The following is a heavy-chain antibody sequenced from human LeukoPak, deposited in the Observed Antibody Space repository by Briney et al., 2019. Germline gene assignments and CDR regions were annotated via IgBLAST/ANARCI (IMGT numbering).Heavy chain of an antibody. Sequence: PGGSLRLSCAASGFTFSSYAMGWVRQAPGKGLGWVSAISGSGGSTYYADSVKGRFTISRDNSKNTLYLQMNSLRAEDTAVYYCAKDVRRSFYYFDYWGQGTLVTVSS. CDR1: GFTFSSYA. CDR3: AKDVRRSFYYFDY. D-gene: IGHD2/OR15-2a*01. J-gene: IGHJ4*02. CDR2: ISGSGGST. V-gene: IGHV3-23*01.